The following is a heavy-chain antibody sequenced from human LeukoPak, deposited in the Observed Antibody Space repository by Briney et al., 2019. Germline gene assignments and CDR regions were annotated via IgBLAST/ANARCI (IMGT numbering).Heavy chain of an antibody. V-gene: IGHV4-34*01. J-gene: IGHJ4*02. CDR2: INHSGST. Sequence: SETLSLTCAVYGGSFSGYFWSWIRQPPGKGLEWIGEINHSGSTNYNPSLKIRVTISVDTSKNQFSLKLRSVTAADTAVYYCAKVATFGVVEYYFDDWGQGTLVTAAS. D-gene: IGHD3-3*01. CDR1: GGSFSGYF. CDR3: AKVATFGVVEYYFDD.